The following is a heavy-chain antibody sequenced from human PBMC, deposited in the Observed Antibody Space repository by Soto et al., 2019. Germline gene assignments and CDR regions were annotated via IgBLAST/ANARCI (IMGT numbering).Heavy chain of an antibody. D-gene: IGHD6-13*01. Sequence: SETLSLTCTVSGGSISSSIYYWGWIRQPPGKGLEWIGSIYYSGSTYYNPSLKSRVTISVDTSKNQFSLKLSSVTAADTAVYYCARRGIAAAGMRPPFDYWGQGTLVTVSS. CDR1: GGSISSSIYY. CDR3: ARRGIAAAGMRPPFDY. V-gene: IGHV4-39*01. J-gene: IGHJ4*02. CDR2: IYYSGST.